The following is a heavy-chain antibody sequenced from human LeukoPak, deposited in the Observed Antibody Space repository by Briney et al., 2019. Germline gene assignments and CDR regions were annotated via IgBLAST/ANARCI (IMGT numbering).Heavy chain of an antibody. V-gene: IGHV5-51*01. J-gene: IGHJ4*02. CDR3: ARRRYSSGPADY. CDR1: GYTFTNYW. CDR2: MYPGDSDV. D-gene: IGHD6-19*01. Sequence: GESLKISCTATGYTFTNYWIAWVRQMPGRGLEWLGMMYPGDSDVRYSSSFAGQITISVDRATNTTHLQWSSLKASDTGIYFCARRRYSSGPADYWGQGTQVIASS.